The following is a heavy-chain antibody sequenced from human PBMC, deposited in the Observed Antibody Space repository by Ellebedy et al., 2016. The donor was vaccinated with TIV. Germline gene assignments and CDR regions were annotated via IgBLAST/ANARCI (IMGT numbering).Heavy chain of an antibody. CDR1: GYTFTSYY. Sequence: ASVKVSXXASGYTFTSYYMHWVRQAPGQGLEWMGIINPSGGSTSYAQKFQGRVTMTRDTSTSTVYMELSSLRSEDTAVYYCARGYCSGGSCYSEVRNAFDIWGQGTMVTVSS. D-gene: IGHD2-15*01. CDR3: ARGYCSGGSCYSEVRNAFDI. V-gene: IGHV1-46*01. CDR2: INPSGGST. J-gene: IGHJ3*02.